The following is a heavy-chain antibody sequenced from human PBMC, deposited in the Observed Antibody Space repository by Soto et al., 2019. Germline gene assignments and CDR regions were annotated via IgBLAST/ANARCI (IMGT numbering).Heavy chain of an antibody. Sequence: ASVKVSCKASGGTFSSYAISWVRQAPGQGLEWMGRIIPILGIANYAQKFQGRVTITADKSTSTAYMELSSLRSEDTAVYYCARDTVYSSSNYWGQGTLVTVSS. CDR1: GGTFSSYA. CDR3: ARDTVYSSSNY. V-gene: IGHV1-69*04. D-gene: IGHD6-6*01. CDR2: IIPILGIA. J-gene: IGHJ4*02.